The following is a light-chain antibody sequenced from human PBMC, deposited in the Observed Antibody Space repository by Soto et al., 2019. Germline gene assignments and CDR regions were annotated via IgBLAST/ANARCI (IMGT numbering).Light chain of an antibody. V-gene: IGKV3-20*01. CDR1: QSVSSSY. CDR2: GAS. Sequence: EIVLTQSPGTLSLSPGERATLSCRASQSVSSSYLAWYQQKHGQASRLLIYGASSRPTGIPDRFSGSGSGTDFTLTISRLEPEDFAVYYCQQYGSSPLTFGGGTKVEIK. CDR3: QQYGSSPLT. J-gene: IGKJ4*01.